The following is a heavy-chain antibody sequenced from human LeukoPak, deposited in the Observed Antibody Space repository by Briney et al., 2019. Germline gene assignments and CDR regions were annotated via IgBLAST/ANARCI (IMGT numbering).Heavy chain of an antibody. CDR3: AREGSSSSLDY. CDR1: GGSFSGYY. CDR2: INHRGST. Sequence: KPSETLSLTCAVYGGSFSGYYWSWIRQPPGKGLEWIGEINHRGSTNYNPSLKSRVTISVNTSENQFSLKVSSATAADTAVYYCAREGSSSSLDYWGQGTLVTVSS. V-gene: IGHV4-34*01. D-gene: IGHD6-6*01. J-gene: IGHJ4*02.